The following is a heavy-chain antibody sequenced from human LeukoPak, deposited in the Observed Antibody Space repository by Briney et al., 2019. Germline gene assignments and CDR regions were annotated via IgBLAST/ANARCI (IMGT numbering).Heavy chain of an antibody. J-gene: IGHJ6*02. V-gene: IGHV3-7*01. CDR2: IKQDGSEK. Sequence: GGSLRLSCAASEFTFSNYWMSWVRQAPGKGLEWVANIKQDGSEKYYVDSVKGRFTISRDNAKNSLSLQMNSLRAEDTAVYYCARGHSSIVVVVAAIYGMDVWGQGTTVTVSS. CDR1: EFTFSNYW. CDR3: ARGHSSIVVVVAAIYGMDV. D-gene: IGHD2-15*01.